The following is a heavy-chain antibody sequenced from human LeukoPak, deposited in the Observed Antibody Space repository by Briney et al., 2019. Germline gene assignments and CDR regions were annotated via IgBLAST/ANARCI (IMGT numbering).Heavy chain of an antibody. Sequence: SETLSLTCAVYGGSFSGYYWSWIRQPPGKGLEWIGEINHSGSTNYNPSLKSRVTISVDTSKNQFSLKLSSVTAADTAVYYCARGLDYDSSGYYHEKSFDYWGQGTLVTVSS. D-gene: IGHD3-22*01. J-gene: IGHJ4*02. CDR2: INHSGST. CDR3: ARGLDYDSSGYYHEKSFDY. V-gene: IGHV4-34*01. CDR1: GGSFSGYY.